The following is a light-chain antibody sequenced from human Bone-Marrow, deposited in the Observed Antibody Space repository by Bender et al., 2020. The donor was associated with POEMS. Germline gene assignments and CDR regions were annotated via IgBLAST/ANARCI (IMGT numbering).Light chain of an antibody. CDR2: DVN. J-gene: IGLJ2*01. V-gene: IGLV2-23*02. CDR1: SSDVGDYNY. CDR3: CSYAGDNTLV. Sequence: QSALTQPASVSGSPGQSITISCTGSSSDVGDYNYVSWYQQHPGKAPKLILFDVNTRPSGVSNRFSGSKSGNAASLTISGLQAEDEAAYYCCSYAGDNTLVFGGGTKLTVL.